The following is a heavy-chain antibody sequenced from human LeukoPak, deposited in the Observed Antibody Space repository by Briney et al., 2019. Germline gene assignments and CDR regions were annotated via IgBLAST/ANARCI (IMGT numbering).Heavy chain of an antibody. V-gene: IGHV4-59*11. Sequence: SETLSLTCTVSGGSISSHYWSWFRQPPGKELEWIGYIYYSGTTGYNPSLKSRVTISLDTSRTQFSLKLDSVTAADTAVYYCARKRHGSSGYHFDYWGQGTQVTVSS. CDR1: GGSISSHY. J-gene: IGHJ4*02. D-gene: IGHD3-22*01. CDR2: IYYSGTT. CDR3: ARKRHGSSGYHFDY.